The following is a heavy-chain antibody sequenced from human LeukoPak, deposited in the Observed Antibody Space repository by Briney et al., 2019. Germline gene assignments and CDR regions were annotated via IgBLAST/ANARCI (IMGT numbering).Heavy chain of an antibody. J-gene: IGHJ4*02. V-gene: IGHV1-8*01. D-gene: IGHD5-12*01. CDR2: MNPNSGTT. Sequence: ASVTVSCKASGYSFISYDINWVRQATGQGLEWLGWMNPNSGTTGYAQNFQGRVSMTRDTAISTAYLELSNLRSDDTAVYFCARNLARTGDFDYWGQGTLVTVSS. CDR3: ARNLARTGDFDY. CDR1: GYSFISYD.